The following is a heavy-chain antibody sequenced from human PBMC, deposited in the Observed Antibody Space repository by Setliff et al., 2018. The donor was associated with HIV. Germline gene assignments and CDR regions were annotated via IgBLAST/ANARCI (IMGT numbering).Heavy chain of an antibody. Sequence: PGGSLRLSCVVSGLNFRNAWVNWVRQGPGKGLEWVGRIKSESDGGTTEYAASVKGRFTISRDDSKSIAYLQMNSLKTEDTAVYYCARGRLLWSGSYYYYYMDVWGKGTTVTVSS. CDR1: GLNFRNAW. V-gene: IGHV3-15*01. J-gene: IGHJ6*03. CDR3: ARGRLLWSGSYYYYYMDV. CDR2: IKSESDGGTT. D-gene: IGHD3-10*01.